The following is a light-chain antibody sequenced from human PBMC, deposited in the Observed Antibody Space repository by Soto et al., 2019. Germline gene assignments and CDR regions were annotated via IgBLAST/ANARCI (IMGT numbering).Light chain of an antibody. CDR3: QVYGPSPTIT. CDR2: GVS. Sequence: ELVLTHSPVTLSLSPGDRRTLSCRATQSVIGRQLAWYQHKPAQAPRLLIYGVSTRATGIPDRFTGSGSGTDFTLTISRMEPEDFAVFYCQVYGPSPTITFRQGTRLENK. CDR1: QSVIGRQ. V-gene: IGKV3-20*01. J-gene: IGKJ5*01.